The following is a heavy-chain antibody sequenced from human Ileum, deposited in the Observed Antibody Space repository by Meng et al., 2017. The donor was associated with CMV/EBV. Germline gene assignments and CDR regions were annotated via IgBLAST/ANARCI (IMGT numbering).Heavy chain of an antibody. D-gene: IGHD1-26*01. V-gene: IGHV4-31*02. Sequence: SISSGSYYWSWIRQHPGKGLEWIGCIYHSGTTYHNPSLKSRLTISVDTSKNQFSLNLSSVTAADTAVYYCARVSGTYSGSYRNYLDYWGQGTLVTVSS. J-gene: IGHJ4*02. CDR3: ARVSGTYSGSYRNYLDY. CDR2: IYHSGTT. CDR1: SISSGSYY.